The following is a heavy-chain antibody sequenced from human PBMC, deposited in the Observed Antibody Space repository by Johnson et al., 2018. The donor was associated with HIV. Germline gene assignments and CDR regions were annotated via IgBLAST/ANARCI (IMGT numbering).Heavy chain of an antibody. Sequence: VESGGGLVQPGRSLRLSCAASGFTFDDYAMHWVRQAPGKGLEWVSGISWNSGSIGYADSVKGRFTISRDNAKNSLYLQMNSLRAEDTALYYCAKDMGNSILYRNAFDIWGQGTMVTVSS. CDR3: AKDMGNSILYRNAFDI. CDR2: ISWNSGSI. D-gene: IGHD2-21*01. CDR1: GFTFDDYA. V-gene: IGHV3-9*01. J-gene: IGHJ3*02.